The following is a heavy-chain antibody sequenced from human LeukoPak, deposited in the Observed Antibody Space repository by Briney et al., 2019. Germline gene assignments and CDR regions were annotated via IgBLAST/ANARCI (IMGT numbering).Heavy chain of an antibody. CDR1: GFTFSSYG. CDR2: IWYDGSNK. Sequence: GRSLRLSCAASGFTFSSYGMHWVRQAPGKGLEWVAVIWYDGSNKYYADSVEGRFTISRDNSKNTLYLQMNSLRAEDTAVYYGARGPYYYDSSGYYYQFDYWGQGTLVTVSS. V-gene: IGHV3-33*01. CDR3: ARGPYYYDSSGYYYQFDY. D-gene: IGHD3-22*01. J-gene: IGHJ4*02.